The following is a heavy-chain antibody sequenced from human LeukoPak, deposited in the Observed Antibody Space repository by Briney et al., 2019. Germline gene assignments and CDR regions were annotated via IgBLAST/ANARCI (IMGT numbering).Heavy chain of an antibody. CDR3: AKDSLTGSGPYYFDC. J-gene: IGHJ4*02. V-gene: IGHV3-30*02. Sequence: GGSLRLSCAASGFTFSSYGMYWVRQAPGKGLEWLAFIRYDGSNKYYADSVKGRFTISRDNSKNTLYLQMNSLRAEDTAVYYCAKDSLTGSGPYYFDCWGQGTLVTVSS. CDR1: GFTFSSYG. CDR2: IRYDGSNK. D-gene: IGHD3-9*01.